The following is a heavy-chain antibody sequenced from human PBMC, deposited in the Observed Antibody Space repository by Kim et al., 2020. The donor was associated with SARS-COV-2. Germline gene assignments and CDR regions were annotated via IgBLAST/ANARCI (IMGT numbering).Heavy chain of an antibody. Sequence: VKGRVTISRDNSKNTLYLQMNSLRAEDTAVYYCAGLKGQAYYGSGNWFDPWGQGTLVTVSS. D-gene: IGHD3-10*01. J-gene: IGHJ5*02. V-gene: IGHV3-30*07. CDR3: AGLKGQAYYGSGNWFDP.